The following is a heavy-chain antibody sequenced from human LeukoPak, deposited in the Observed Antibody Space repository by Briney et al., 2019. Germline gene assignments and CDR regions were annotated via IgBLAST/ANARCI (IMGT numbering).Heavy chain of an antibody. CDR1: GFSFGDYA. CDR3: ARDRGIDYGDYQNPWFDP. CDR2: ISSSSSYI. V-gene: IGHV3-21*01. J-gene: IGHJ5*02. Sequence: PGGSLRLSCTSSGFSFGDYAMNWVRQAPGKGLEWVSSISSSSSYIYYADSVKGRFTISRDNAKNSLYLQMNSLRAEDTAVYYCARDRGIDYGDYQNPWFDPWGQGTLVTVSS. D-gene: IGHD4-17*01.